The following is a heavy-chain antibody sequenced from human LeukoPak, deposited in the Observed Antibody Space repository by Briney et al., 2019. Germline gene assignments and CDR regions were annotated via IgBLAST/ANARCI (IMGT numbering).Heavy chain of an antibody. D-gene: IGHD3-3*01. Sequence: SETLSLTCTVSGGSISSSSYYWGWIRQPPGKGLEWIGSIYYSGSTYYNPSLKSRVTISVDTSKNQFSLKLSSVTAADTAVYYCARVRILEWLSLDYWGQGTLVTVSS. V-gene: IGHV4-39*07. CDR3: ARVRILEWLSLDY. CDR2: IYYSGST. CDR1: GGSISSSSYY. J-gene: IGHJ4*02.